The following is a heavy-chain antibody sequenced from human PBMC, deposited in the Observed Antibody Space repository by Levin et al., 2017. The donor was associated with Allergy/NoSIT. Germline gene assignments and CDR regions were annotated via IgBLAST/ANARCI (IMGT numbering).Heavy chain of an antibody. V-gene: IGHV4-61*02. J-gene: IGHJ4*02. CDR2: IYTSGST. CDR1: GGSISSGSYY. CDR3: ARDDTAMAFDY. D-gene: IGHD5-18*01. Sequence: ASETLSLTCTVSGGSISSGSYYWSWIRQPAGKGLEWIGRIYTSGSTNYNPSLKSRVTISVDTSKNQFSLKLSSVTAADTAVYYCARDDTAMAFDYWGQGTLVTVSS.